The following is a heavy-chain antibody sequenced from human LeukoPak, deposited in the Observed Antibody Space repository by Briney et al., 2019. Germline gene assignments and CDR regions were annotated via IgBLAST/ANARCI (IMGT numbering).Heavy chain of an antibody. CDR3: ARVDRPPDYYYGMDV. V-gene: IGHV4-34*01. J-gene: IGHJ6*02. D-gene: IGHD3-9*01. CDR2: INHSGSP. CDR1: GGSFSGYY. Sequence: SETLSLTCAVYGGSFSGYYWSWIRQPPGKGLEWIGEINHSGSPNYNPSLKSRVTISVDTSKNQFSLKLSSVTAADTAVYYCARVDRPPDYYYGMDVWGQGTTVTVSS.